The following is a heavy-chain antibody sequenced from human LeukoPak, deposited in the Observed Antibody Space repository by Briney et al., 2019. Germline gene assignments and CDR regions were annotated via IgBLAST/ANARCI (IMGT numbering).Heavy chain of an antibody. CDR2: ISNGNT. CDR1: GGSISTYY. D-gene: IGHD5-18*01. V-gene: IGHV4-59*01. J-gene: IGHJ5*02. Sequence: SETLSLTCSVAGGSISTYYWNWIRQTPGKGLEWIGHISNGNTDYNPSLKSRVTISVDTSKNQFSLKLTSVTAADTAVYYCARDKAHSYGRYFDPWGQGALVIVSP. CDR3: ARDKAHSYGRYFDP.